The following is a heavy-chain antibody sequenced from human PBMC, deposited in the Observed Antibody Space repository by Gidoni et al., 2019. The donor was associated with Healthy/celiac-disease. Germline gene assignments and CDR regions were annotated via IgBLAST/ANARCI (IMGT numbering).Heavy chain of an antibody. V-gene: IGHV4-31*03. CDR2: IYYSGST. CDR1: GCSISSGGYY. Sequence: LSLTCTVSGCSISSGGYYWSWIRQHPGKGLEWIGYIYYSGSTYYNPSLNSRVTISVEPSKNQFSLKLSSVTAADTAVYYCARGPTTVVNAFDIWGQGTMVTVSS. CDR3: ARGPTTVVNAFDI. J-gene: IGHJ3*02. D-gene: IGHD4-17*01.